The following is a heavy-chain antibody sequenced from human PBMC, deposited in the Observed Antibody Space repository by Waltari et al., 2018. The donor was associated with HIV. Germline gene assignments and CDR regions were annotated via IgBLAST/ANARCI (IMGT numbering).Heavy chain of an antibody. CDR3: SREVTSSKVMNY. Sequence: ESGGGSVQPGKSMRLSCLTSGFRFKDGNMNWVRQAPGKGLEWIAYISGDTKTIYYANSIKGRFFVSRDNDKNSLYLQMNNLSIADTAKYYCSREVTSSKVMNYWGQGTPVLVS. D-gene: IGHD2-21*02. CDR2: ISGDTKTI. CDR1: GFRFKDGN. J-gene: IGHJ4*02. V-gene: IGHV3-48*01.